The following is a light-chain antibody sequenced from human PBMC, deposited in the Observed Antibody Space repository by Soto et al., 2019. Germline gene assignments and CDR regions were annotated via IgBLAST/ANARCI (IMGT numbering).Light chain of an antibody. CDR1: QSISSW. V-gene: IGKV1-5*03. CDR3: QQYDSYPLT. J-gene: IGKJ4*01. Sequence: DIQMTQSPSTLSASLGDRVTITCRASQSISSWLAWYQQKPGKAPNLLIYKTSSLESGVPSRFSGSGSGTEFTLTVNSLQPDDFATYYCQQYDSYPLTFGGGTKVDIK. CDR2: KTS.